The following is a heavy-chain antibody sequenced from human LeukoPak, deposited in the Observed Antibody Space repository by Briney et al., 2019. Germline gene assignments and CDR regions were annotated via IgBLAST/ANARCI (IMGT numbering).Heavy chain of an antibody. V-gene: IGHV3-66*01. Sequence: GGSLRLSCAASGFTVSSNYMSWVRQAPGKGLEWVSVIYSGGSTYYADSVKGRFTISRDNSKNTPYLQMNSLRAEDTAVYYCARVLWFGEPGAFDIWGQGTMVTVSS. CDR3: ARVLWFGEPGAFDI. CDR2: IYSGGST. D-gene: IGHD3-10*01. J-gene: IGHJ3*02. CDR1: GFTVSSNY.